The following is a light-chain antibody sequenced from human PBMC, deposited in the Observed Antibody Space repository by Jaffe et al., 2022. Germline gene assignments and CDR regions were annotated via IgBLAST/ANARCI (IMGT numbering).Light chain of an antibody. J-gene: IGKJ1*01. CDR3: QQFVSSPPT. CDR2: GAS. V-gene: IGKV3-20*01. Sequence: EIVLTQSPGTLSLSPGEGATLSCRASQNVRNSYLAWYQQKPGQPPRLLIFGASSRATGIPDRFSGSGSGTDFTLTIRRLEAEDFAMYFCQQFVSSPPTFGQGTKVEIK. CDR1: QNVRNSY.